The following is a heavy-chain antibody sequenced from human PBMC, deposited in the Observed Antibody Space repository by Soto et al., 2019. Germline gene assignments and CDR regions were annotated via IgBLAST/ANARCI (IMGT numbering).Heavy chain of an antibody. V-gene: IGHV1-2*04. J-gene: IGHJ6*02. CDR1: GYSFTDYH. Sequence: ASVKVSCKASGYSFTDYHIHWVRQAPRQGLEWLGRINPKSGGTSTAQKFQGWVTMTRDRAINTAYMELTRLRSDDAAVYFCARGHSTDCSNGVCSFFYNHEMDVWGQGTTVTVYS. CDR2: INPKSGGT. D-gene: IGHD2-8*01. CDR3: ARGHSTDCSNGVCSFFYNHEMDV.